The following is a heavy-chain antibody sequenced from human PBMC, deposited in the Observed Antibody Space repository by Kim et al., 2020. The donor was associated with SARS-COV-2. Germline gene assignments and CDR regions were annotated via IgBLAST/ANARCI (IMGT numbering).Heavy chain of an antibody. V-gene: IGHV3-66*04. CDR1: GFSVSGDY. CDR2: IHTGGAT. Sequence: GGSLRLSCAVSGFSVSGDYMNWVRQAPGKGLECVSVIHTGGATFYADSVKGRFTISRDSSKNTLYLQMNSLRVEDTAVYYCAIHEWFDPWGQGTLVTVSS. CDR3: AIHEWFDP. J-gene: IGHJ5*02.